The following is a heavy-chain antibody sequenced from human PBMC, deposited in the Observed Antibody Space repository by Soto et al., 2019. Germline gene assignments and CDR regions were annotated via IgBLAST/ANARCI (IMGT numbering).Heavy chain of an antibody. D-gene: IGHD2-15*01. CDR1: GGTFSSYA. J-gene: IGHJ5*02. CDR2: IIPIFGTA. CDR3: VRPQIGYCDTISCPNWFDP. V-gene: IGHV1-69*06. Sequence: ASVKVSCKASGGTFSSYAISWVRQAPGQGLEWMGGIIPIFGTANYAQKFQGRVTITADKSTSTAYMELSSLRSEDTAVYYCVRPQIGYCDTISCPNWFDPWGQGTPVTVSS.